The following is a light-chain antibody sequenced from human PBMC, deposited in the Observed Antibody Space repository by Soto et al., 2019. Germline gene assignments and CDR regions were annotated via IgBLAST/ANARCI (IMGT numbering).Light chain of an antibody. CDR2: SVN. CDR3: CSYAGSYTYV. J-gene: IGLJ1*01. CDR1: SSDVGGHNY. V-gene: IGLV2-11*01. Sequence: QSVLTQPRSVSASPGQSVTISCTGTSSDVGGHNYVSWYQQHPGKAPKLMISSVNKRPSGIPDRFSGSKSGNTASLTISGLQPEDGADYYCCSYAGSYTYVFGTGTKLTVL.